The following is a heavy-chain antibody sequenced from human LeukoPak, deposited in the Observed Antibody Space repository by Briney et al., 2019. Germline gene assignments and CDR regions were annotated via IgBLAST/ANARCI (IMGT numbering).Heavy chain of an antibody. CDR1: GFTFSNYG. J-gene: IGHJ3*02. CDR3: AKSIVGATGDAFDI. D-gene: IGHD1-26*01. Sequence: PGGPLRLSCAASGFTFSNYGMHWVRQAPGKGLEWVAVIPFDGSNKYYADSVKGRFTISRDNSKNTLYLQMNSLRAEDTAVYYCAKSIVGATGDAFDIWGQGTMVTVSS. V-gene: IGHV3-30*18. CDR2: IPFDGSNK.